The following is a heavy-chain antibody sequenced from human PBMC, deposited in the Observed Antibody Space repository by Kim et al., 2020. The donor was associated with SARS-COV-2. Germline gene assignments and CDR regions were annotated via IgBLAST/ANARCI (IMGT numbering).Heavy chain of an antibody. V-gene: IGHV3-23*01. D-gene: IGHD2-15*01. CDR2: LSGSGGST. CDR3: ARRSTDIGVVVARFDY. CDR1: GFTFSNYA. Sequence: GGSLRLSCAASGFTFSNYAMSWVRQAPGKGLEWVSTLSGSGGSTYYADSVKGRFTISRDNSKDTLYLQMNSLRAEDTAVYYCARRSTDIGVVVARFDYWGQGTLVTVSS. J-gene: IGHJ4*02.